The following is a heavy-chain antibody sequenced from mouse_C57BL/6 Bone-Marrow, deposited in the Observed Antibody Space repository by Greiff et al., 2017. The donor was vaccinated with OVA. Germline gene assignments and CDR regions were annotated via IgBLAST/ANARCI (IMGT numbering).Heavy chain of an antibody. CDR3: ARQGQLRPYYYAMDY. J-gene: IGHJ4*01. Sequence: VQLQQSGPELVKPGASVKISCKASGYTFTDYYMNWVKQSHGKSLEWIGDINPNNGGTSYNQKFKGKATLTVDKSSSTAYMELRSLTSEDSAVYYCARQGQLRPYYYAMDYWGQGTSVTVSS. CDR1: GYTFTDYY. CDR2: INPNNGGT. V-gene: IGHV1-26*01. D-gene: IGHD3-2*02.